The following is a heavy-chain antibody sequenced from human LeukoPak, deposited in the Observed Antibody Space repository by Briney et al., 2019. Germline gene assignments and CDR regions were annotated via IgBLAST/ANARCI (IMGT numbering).Heavy chain of an antibody. D-gene: IGHD6-13*01. V-gene: IGHV4-61*02. CDR3: ATPLAAAGPDAFDI. J-gene: IGHJ3*02. CDR1: GGSISSGSYY. CDR2: IYTSGST. Sequence: SQTLSLTCTVSGGSISSGSYYWSWIRQPAGKGLEWIGRIYTSGSTNYNPSLKSRVTISVDTSKNQFSLKLSSVTAADTAVYYCATPLAAAGPDAFDIWGQGTMVTVSS.